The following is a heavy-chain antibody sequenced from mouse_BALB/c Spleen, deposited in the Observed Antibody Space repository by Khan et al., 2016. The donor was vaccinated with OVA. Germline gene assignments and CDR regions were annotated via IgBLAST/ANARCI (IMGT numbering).Heavy chain of an antibody. D-gene: IGHD1-1*01. CDR3: ARRDDYGSSSFAY. J-gene: IGHJ3*01. Sequence: VQLQQSGPELVKPGASVKMSCKASGYTFTSYVMHWVKQKPGQGLEWIGYINPYNDGTKYNEKFKGKATLTSDKSSSTAYMELSSLTSEDSSVYYCARRDDYGSSSFAYWGQGTLVTVSA. V-gene: IGHV1S136*01. CDR2: INPYNDGT. CDR1: GYTFTSYV.